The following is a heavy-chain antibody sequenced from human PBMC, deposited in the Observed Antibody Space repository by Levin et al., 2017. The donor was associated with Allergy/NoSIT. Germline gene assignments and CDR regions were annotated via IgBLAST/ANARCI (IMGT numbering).Heavy chain of an antibody. V-gene: IGHV3-48*01. CDR2: ISSSSSTI. CDR3: ARTGDWAYCSGGLRGRTRCFDYYYYMDV. J-gene: IGHJ6*03. CDR1: GFTFSSYS. Sequence: GESLKISCAASGFTFSSYSMNWVRQAPGKGLEWVSYISSSSSTIYYADSVKGRFTISRDNAKNSLYLQMNSLRAEDTAVYYCARTGDWAYCSGGLRGRTRCFDYYYYMDVWGKGTTVTVSS. D-gene: IGHD2-15*01.